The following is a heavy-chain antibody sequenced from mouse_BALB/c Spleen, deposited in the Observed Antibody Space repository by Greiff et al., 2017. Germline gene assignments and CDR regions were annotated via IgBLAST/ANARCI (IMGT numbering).Heavy chain of an antibody. Sequence: VQLQQSGAELVKPGASVKLSCKTSGYTFTSYWIQWVKQRPGKGLGWIGEIFPGTGTTYYNEKFKGKATLTVDTSSSTAYVDLSSLTSGDSAVYYCASLITTEGFAYWGQGTLVTVSA. J-gene: IGHJ3*01. CDR1: GYTFTSYW. CDR3: ASLITTEGFAY. V-gene: IGHV1S132*01. CDR2: IFPGTGTT. D-gene: IGHD2-4*01.